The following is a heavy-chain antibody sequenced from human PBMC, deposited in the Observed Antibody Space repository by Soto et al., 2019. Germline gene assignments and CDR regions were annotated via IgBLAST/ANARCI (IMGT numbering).Heavy chain of an antibody. D-gene: IGHD3-3*01. CDR3: ARGKDDFWSGYFDY. V-gene: IGHV1-69*13. CDR2: IIPIFGTA. J-gene: IGHJ4*02. Sequence: SVKVSCKASGGTFSSYAISWVRQAPGQGLEWMGGIIPIFGTANYAQKFQGRVTITADESTSTAYMELSSLRSEETAVYYCARGKDDFWSGYFDYWGQGTLVTVSS. CDR1: GGTFSSYA.